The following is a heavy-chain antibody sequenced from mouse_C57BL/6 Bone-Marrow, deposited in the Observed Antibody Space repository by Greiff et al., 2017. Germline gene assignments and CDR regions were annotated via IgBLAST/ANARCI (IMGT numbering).Heavy chain of an antibody. J-gene: IGHJ2*01. CDR2: IYPGDGDT. D-gene: IGHD1-1*01. CDR3: APGPYYYGSRGFDY. Sequence: VKLQESGPELVKPGASVKISCKASGYAFSSSWMNWVKQRPGKGLEWIGRIYPGDGDTNYNGKFKGKATLTADKSSSTAYMQLSSLTSEDSAVYFCAPGPYYYGSRGFDYWGQGTTLTVSS. V-gene: IGHV1-82*01. CDR1: GYAFSSSW.